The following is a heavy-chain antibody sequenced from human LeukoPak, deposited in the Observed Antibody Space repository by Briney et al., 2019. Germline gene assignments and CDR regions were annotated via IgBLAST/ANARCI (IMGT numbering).Heavy chain of an antibody. CDR2: MYHSGNT. J-gene: IGHJ5*02. CDR1: GGSISSSSYY. CDR3: ASRGPWFDP. Sequence: PSETLSLTCTVSGGSISSSSYYWGWIRQPPGKGLEWIASMYHSGNTYYNPSLGSRVTVSVDTSKNQFSLKLSSVTAADTAVYYCASRGPWFDPWGQGTLVTVSS. V-gene: IGHV4-39*07.